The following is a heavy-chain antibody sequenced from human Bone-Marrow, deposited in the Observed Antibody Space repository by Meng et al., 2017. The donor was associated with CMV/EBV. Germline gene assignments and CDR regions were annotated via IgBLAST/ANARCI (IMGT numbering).Heavy chain of an antibody. CDR1: GYTFTSYY. J-gene: IGHJ6*02. V-gene: IGHV1-69*05. Sequence: SVKVSCKASGYTFTSYYMHWVRQAPGQGLEWMGGIIPIFGTANYAQKFQGRVTITTDESTSTAYMELSSLRSEDTAVYYCARAEYSGYGPYYYYYGMDVWGQGTTVTVSS. D-gene: IGHD5-12*01. CDR2: IIPIFGTA. CDR3: ARAEYSGYGPYYYYYGMDV.